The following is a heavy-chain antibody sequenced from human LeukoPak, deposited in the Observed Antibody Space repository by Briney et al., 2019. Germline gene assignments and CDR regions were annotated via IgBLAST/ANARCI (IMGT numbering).Heavy chain of an antibody. D-gene: IGHD3-22*01. V-gene: IGHV3-23*01. CDR1: GFTFSSYG. CDR2: ISGSGGST. J-gene: IGHJ4*02. Sequence: GGTLRLSCAASGFTFSSYGMSWVRQAPGKGLEWVSAISGSGGSTYYADSVKGRFTISRDNSKNTLYLQMNSLRAEDTAVYYCAGRYDSSGYPLHWGQGTPVTVSS. CDR3: AGRYDSSGYPLH.